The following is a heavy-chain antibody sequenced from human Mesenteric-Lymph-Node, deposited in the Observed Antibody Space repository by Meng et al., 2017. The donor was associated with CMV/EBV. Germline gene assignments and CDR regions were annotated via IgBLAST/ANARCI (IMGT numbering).Heavy chain of an antibody. Sequence: GESLKISCAASGLTFTRYWMHWVRQVPGKGLMWVSRINSDGSSTDYADSVKGRFTISRDNAKNTLYLQMNSLRAEDTAVYYCARDVWGLGDYWGQGTLVTVSS. J-gene: IGHJ4*02. CDR3: ARDVWGLGDY. D-gene: IGHD2-8*01. CDR1: GLTFTRYW. CDR2: INSDGSST. V-gene: IGHV3-74*01.